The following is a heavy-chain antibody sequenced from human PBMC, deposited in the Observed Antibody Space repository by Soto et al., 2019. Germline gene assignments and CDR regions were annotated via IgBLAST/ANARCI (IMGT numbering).Heavy chain of an antibody. CDR1: GYTFTSYG. CDR3: ARTHRGYCIRTSCPYYYYYGMDV. Sequence: QVQLVQSGAEVKKPGASVKVSCKASGYTFTSYGISWVRQAPGQGLEWMGWISAYNGNTNYAQKLQGRVTMTTDTTTSTDYMELRSLRPGDTAVYYGARTHRGYCIRTSCPYYYYYGMDVWGQGTTVTVSS. V-gene: IGHV1-18*01. CDR2: ISAYNGNT. D-gene: IGHD2-2*01. J-gene: IGHJ6*02.